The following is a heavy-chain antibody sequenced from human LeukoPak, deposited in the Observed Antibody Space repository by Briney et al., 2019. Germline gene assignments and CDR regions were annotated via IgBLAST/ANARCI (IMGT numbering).Heavy chain of an antibody. J-gene: IGHJ4*02. Sequence: GGTLRLSCAASGFTFSIHDMNWVRKAPGQGLERVSTFRARDTTTYYADSVRGRFTISRDASKNTLYLQMNSLRVEDTAVYYCARSRIEVLGTGGFDYWGQGTLVTVSS. V-gene: IGHV3-23*01. CDR2: FRARDTTT. D-gene: IGHD6-19*01. CDR3: ARSRIEVLGTGGFDY. CDR1: GFTFSIHD.